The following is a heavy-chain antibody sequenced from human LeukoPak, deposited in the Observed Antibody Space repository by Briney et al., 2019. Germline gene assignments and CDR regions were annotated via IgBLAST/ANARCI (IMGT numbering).Heavy chain of an antibody. CDR3: AKPPLWIRTNLYYFDY. D-gene: IGHD2/OR15-2a*01. CDR2: ISSGSSYT. J-gene: IGHJ4*02. Sequence: PGGSLRLSCAASGFTFSDYYMSWIRQAPGKGLEWVSYISSGSSYTNYGDSVKGRFTISRDNAKNSLYLQLNSLRAEDTAVYYCAKPPLWIRTNLYYFDYWGQGTLVTVSS. V-gene: IGHV3-11*03. CDR1: GFTFSDYY.